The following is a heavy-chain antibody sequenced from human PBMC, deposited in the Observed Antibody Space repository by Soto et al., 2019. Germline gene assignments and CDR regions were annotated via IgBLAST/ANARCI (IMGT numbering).Heavy chain of an antibody. CDR3: AKDGYYDFWSGYSVGSIDY. J-gene: IGHJ4*02. CDR2: ISYDGSNK. Sequence: QVQLVESGGGVVQPGRSLRLSCAASGFTFSSYGMHWVRQAPGKGLEWVAVISYDGSNKYYADSVKGRFTISRDNSKNTLYLQMNSLRAEDTAVYYCAKDGYYDFWSGYSVGSIDYWGQGTLVTVSS. CDR1: GFTFSSYG. D-gene: IGHD3-3*01. V-gene: IGHV3-30*18.